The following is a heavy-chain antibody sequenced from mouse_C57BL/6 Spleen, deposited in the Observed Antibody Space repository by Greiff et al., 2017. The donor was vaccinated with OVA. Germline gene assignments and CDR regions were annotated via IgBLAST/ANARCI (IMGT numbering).Heavy chain of an antibody. D-gene: IGHD2-4*01. J-gene: IGHJ4*01. CDR1: GFTFSSYA. Sequence: LKESGEGLVKPGGSLKLSCAASGFTFSSYAMSWVRQTPEKRLEWVAYISSGGGYIYYADTVKGRVTITRDNARNTLYLQMSSLKSEDTAMYYCTRVDYDGGYAMDYWGQGTSVTVSS. CDR2: ISSGGGYI. CDR3: TRVDYDGGYAMDY. V-gene: IGHV5-9-1*02.